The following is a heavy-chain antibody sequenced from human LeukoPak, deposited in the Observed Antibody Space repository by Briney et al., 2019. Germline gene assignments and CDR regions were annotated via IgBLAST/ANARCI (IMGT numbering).Heavy chain of an antibody. CDR1: GFTFSSYA. J-gene: IGHJ6*03. D-gene: IGHD3-10*01. CDR3: ANNYGAGNYYYYYMDV. Sequence: GGSLRLSCAASGFTFSSYAMSWVRQAPGKGLEWVSAISCSGGSTYYADSVKGRFTISRDNSKNTLYLQMNSLRAEDTAVYCFANNYGAGNYYYYYMDVWGKGTTVTVSS. V-gene: IGHV3-23*01. CDR2: ISCSGGST.